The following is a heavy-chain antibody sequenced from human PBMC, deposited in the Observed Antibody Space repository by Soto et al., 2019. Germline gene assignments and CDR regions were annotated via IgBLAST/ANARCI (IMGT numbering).Heavy chain of an antibody. J-gene: IGHJ4*02. Sequence: SVKVSCKASGGTFSSYTISWVRQAPGQGLEWMGRIIPILGIANYAQKFQGRVTITADKSTSTAYMELSSLRSEDTAVYYCARSQLGDLSPPLDYWGQGTLVTVSS. CDR1: GGTFSSYT. D-gene: IGHD3-16*02. CDR2: IIPILGIA. V-gene: IGHV1-69*02. CDR3: ARSQLGDLSPPLDY.